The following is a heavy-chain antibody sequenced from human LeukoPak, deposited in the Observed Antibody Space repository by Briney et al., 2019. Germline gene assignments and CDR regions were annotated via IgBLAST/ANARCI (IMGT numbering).Heavy chain of an antibody. J-gene: IGHJ4*02. V-gene: IGHV5-51*07. CDR1: GYSFTSYW. CDR3: ARRNNWNHPYYFDY. CDR2: IYPGDSDT. D-gene: IGHD1-14*01. Sequence: GESLKISCKGSGYSFTSYWIGWVHQMPGKGLEWMGSIYPGDSDTRYSPSFQGQVTISADKSIRTAYLQWSSLKASDTAMYYCARRNNWNHPYYFDYRGQGTLVTVSS.